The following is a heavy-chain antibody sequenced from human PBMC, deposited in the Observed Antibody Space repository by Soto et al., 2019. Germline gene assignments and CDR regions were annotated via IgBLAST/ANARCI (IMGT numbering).Heavy chain of an antibody. J-gene: IGHJ4*02. V-gene: IGHV4-4*02. CDR1: GGSISSSNW. CDR3: AGASVAGDFDY. D-gene: IGHD6-19*01. CDR2: IYHSGST. Sequence: PSETLSLTCAVSGGSISSSNWWSWVRQPPGKGLEWIGEIYHSGSTNYNPSLKSRVTVSEDKSKNQFSLRLSSVTAADTAVYYCAGASVAGDFDYWGQGTLVTVS.